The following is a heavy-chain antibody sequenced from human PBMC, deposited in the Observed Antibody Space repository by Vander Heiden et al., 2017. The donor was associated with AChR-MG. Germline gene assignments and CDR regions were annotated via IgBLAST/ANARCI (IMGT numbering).Heavy chain of an antibody. J-gene: IGHJ4*02. CDR3: ARYLMGVDSGDYFDY. V-gene: IGHV1-18*01. Sequence: QVQLVQSGAEVKKPGASVKVSCKASVYTFSIYGISWVRQAPGQGLEWMGWISVYNGNTNYAQKFQGRVTMTTDTSTSTAYMELRSLRSDDTAVYYCARYLMGVDSGDYFDYWGQGTLVAVSS. D-gene: IGHD4-17*01. CDR1: VYTFSIYG. CDR2: ISVYNGNT.